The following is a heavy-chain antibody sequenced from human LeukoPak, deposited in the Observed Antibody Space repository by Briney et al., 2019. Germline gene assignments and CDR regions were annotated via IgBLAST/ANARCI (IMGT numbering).Heavy chain of an antibody. D-gene: IGHD2-21*02. J-gene: IGHJ6*03. CDR3: ARGPVIPNYYYYYYMDV. Sequence: ASVKVSCKASGYTFTGYYMHWVRQAPGQGLVWMGWINPNSGGTNYAQKFQGRVTMTRDTSISTAYMELSRLRSDDTAVYYCARGPVIPNYYYYYYMDVWGKGTTVTVSS. CDR1: GYTFTGYY. V-gene: IGHV1-2*02. CDR2: INPNSGGT.